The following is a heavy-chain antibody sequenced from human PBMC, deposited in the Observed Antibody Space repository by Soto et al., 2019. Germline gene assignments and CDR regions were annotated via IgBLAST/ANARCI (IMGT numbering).Heavy chain of an antibody. CDR2: INHSGST. Sequence: SETLSLTCAVYGGSFSGYYWSWIRQPPGKGLEWIGEINHSGSTNYNPSLKSRVTISVDTSKNQFSLTMTSVTAADTAVYYCARHVRGAVTMNWFDPWGQGTPVTVSS. V-gene: IGHV4-34*01. J-gene: IGHJ5*02. D-gene: IGHD3-10*02. CDR3: ARHVRGAVTMNWFDP. CDR1: GGSFSGYY.